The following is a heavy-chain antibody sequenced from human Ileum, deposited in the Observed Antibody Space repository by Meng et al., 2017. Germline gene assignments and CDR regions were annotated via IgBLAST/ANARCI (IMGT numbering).Heavy chain of an antibody. CDR3: ARDTVGTTLGDY. Sequence: QVQLEQSGAEGKKLGATVKVSCKASGYIFTRYGIGWVRQAPGQGLEWMGWISAYSGNTKYAQKLQGRVTMTTDTSTSTAYMELRNLRSDDTAVYYCARDTVGTTLGDYWGQGTLVTVSS. V-gene: IGHV1-18*01. D-gene: IGHD4-23*01. CDR1: GYIFTRYG. CDR2: ISAYSGNT. J-gene: IGHJ4*02.